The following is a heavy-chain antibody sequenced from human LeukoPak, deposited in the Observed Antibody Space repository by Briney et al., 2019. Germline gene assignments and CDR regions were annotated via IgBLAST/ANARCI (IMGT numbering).Heavy chain of an antibody. V-gene: IGHV4-4*07. CDR2: IYTSGST. D-gene: IGHD3-22*01. Sequence: SETLSLTCTVSGGSISSYYWSWIRQPAGKGLEWIGRIYTSGSTNYNPSLKSRVTMSVDTSKNQFSLKLSSMTAADTAVYYCARAMPRNYYDSSGRYDAFDIWGQGTMVTVSS. CDR1: GGSISSYY. J-gene: IGHJ3*02. CDR3: ARAMPRNYYDSSGRYDAFDI.